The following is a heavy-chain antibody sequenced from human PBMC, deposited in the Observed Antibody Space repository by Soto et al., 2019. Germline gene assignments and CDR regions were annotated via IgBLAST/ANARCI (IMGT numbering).Heavy chain of an antibody. D-gene: IGHD6-13*01. V-gene: IGHV3-23*01. CDR3: SVTVSRSWYFDY. CDR2: ISGSGGST. CDR1: GFTFITYA. Sequence: PGGSPRLSCAASGFTFITYAMTWVRQALGKGLEWVSTISGSGGSTYYADSVKGRFTISRDNSKNTLYLQMNSLRAEDTAVYYCSVTVSRSWYFDYWGQGTLVTVSS. J-gene: IGHJ4*02.